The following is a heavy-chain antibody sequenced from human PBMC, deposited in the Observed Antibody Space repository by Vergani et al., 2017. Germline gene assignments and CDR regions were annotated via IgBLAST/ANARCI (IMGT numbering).Heavy chain of an antibody. V-gene: IGHV5-51*01. CDR1: GYSFTNYW. Sequence: EVQLVQSGAEVKKPGESLKISCQISGYSFTNYWIGWVRQMPGKGLEWMGIIHPADSDTSYSPSFQGRVTISVDKSISTAYLQRSSLRASASAMHYCSRLHGGASIGNKYFDYWGQGTLVTVSS. CDR2: IHPADSDT. D-gene: IGHD1/OR15-1a*01. J-gene: IGHJ4*02. CDR3: SRLHGGASIGNKYFDY.